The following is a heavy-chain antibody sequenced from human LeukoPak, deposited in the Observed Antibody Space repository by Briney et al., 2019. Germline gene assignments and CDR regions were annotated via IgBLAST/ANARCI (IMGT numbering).Heavy chain of an antibody. CDR2: IYTSGST. CDR1: GGSISSSSYY. J-gene: IGHJ4*02. V-gene: IGHV4-61*02. D-gene: IGHD3-10*01. CDR3: ARLELRAASIGY. Sequence: PSETLSLTCTVSGGSISSSSYYWSWIRQPAGKGLEWIGRIYTSGSTNYNPSLKSRVTMSVDTSKNQFSLKLSSVTAADTAVYYCARLELRAASIGYWGQGTLVTVSS.